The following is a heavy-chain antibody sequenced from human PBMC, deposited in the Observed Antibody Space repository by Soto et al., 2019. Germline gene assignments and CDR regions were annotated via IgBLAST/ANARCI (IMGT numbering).Heavy chain of an antibody. D-gene: IGHD2-8*01. J-gene: IGHJ6*02. V-gene: IGHV4-4*07. CDR1: GGSVSSYY. CDR3: ARDGVGPHGMDV. Sequence: SETLSLTCTVSGGSVSSYYWSWIRQPAGKGLDWIGRIYTSGNTDYNPSLKSRVTMSLDASRNQFSLKLSSVTAADTAIYYCARDGVGPHGMDVWGQGTAVTVSS. CDR2: IYTSGNT.